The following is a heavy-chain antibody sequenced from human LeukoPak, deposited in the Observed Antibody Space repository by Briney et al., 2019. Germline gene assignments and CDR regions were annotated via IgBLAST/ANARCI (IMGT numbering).Heavy chain of an antibody. CDR2: IYHSGST. V-gene: IGHV4-59*08. Sequence: SETLSLTCTVSGVSISYYYWSWIRQPPGKGLEWIGHIYHSGSTNYNPSFKSRVTISVDTSKNHFSLYLCYVTAADTAVYYCVRHAAARHNYGMDVWGQGTTVTVSS. J-gene: IGHJ6*02. CDR1: GVSISYYY. D-gene: IGHD6-13*01. CDR3: VRHAAARHNYGMDV.